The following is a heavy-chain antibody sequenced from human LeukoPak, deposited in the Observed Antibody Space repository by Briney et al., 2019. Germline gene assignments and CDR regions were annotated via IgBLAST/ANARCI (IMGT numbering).Heavy chain of an antibody. CDR2: ISDSGST. CDR1: GGSVSSGSYY. V-gene: IGHV4-61*01. CDR3: ARDALRGDGYNYDS. Sequence: SETLSLTCTVSGGSVSSGSYYWSWIWQPPGKGLELIGSISDSGSTNYNPSLKSRVIISVDTSKNQFSLKLSSVTAADTAVYYCARDALRGDGYNYDSWGQGTLVTVSS. D-gene: IGHD5-24*01. J-gene: IGHJ5*01.